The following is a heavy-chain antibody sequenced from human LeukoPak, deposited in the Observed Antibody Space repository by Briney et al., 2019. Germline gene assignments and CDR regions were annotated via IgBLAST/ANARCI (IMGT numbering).Heavy chain of an antibody. J-gene: IGHJ4*02. D-gene: IGHD2-15*01. CDR2: INPNSGGT. CDR1: GYTFTGYY. Sequence: ASVKVSCKASGYTFTGYYMHWVRQAPGQGLEWMGWINPNSGGTNYAQKFQGRVTMTRDTSISTAYMELSRLRSEDTAVYYCARDHCSGGSCQWYFDYWGQGTLVTVSS. V-gene: IGHV1-2*02. CDR3: ARDHCSGGSCQWYFDY.